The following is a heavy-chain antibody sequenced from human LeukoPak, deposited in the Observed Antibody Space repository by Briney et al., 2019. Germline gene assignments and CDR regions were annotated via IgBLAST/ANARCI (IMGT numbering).Heavy chain of an antibody. D-gene: IGHD3-22*01. V-gene: IGHV4-4*07. CDR1: GGSISSYY. CDR2: IYTSGST. J-gene: IGHJ3*02. Sequence: SETLSLTCTVSGGSISSYYWSWIRQPAGKGLEWIGPIYTSGSTNYNPSLKSRVTMSVDTSKNQFSLKLSSVTASDTAVYYCARVLTRITMIVVDDAFDIWSQGTMVTVSS. CDR3: ARVLTRITMIVVDDAFDI.